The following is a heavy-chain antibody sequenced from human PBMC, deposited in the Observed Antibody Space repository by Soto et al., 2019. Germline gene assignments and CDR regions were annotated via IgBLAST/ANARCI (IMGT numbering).Heavy chain of an antibody. V-gene: IGHV4-39*01. CDR2: IYYSGST. J-gene: IGHJ4*02. Sequence: PSETLSLTCTVSGGSISSSSYYWGWIRQPPGKGLEWIGSIYYSGSTYYNPSLKSRVTISVDTSKNQFSLKLSSVTAADTAVYYCARHPLRSGWYSVDYWGQGTLVTVSS. D-gene: IGHD6-19*01. CDR1: GGSISSSSYY. CDR3: ARHPLRSGWYSVDY.